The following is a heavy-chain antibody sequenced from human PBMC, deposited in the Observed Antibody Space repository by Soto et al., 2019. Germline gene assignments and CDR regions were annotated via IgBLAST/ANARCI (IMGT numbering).Heavy chain of an antibody. J-gene: IGHJ4*02. Sequence: EVQLVESGGGFVKPGGSLRLSCAASGFTFSNAWMNWVRQAPGKGLEWVGRIKSKTDGGTTDYAAPAKGRFTISRDDSKNTLYLQMNSLKTEDTAVYYCTTSSGWDYYFDYWGQGTVVTVSS. V-gene: IGHV3-15*07. CDR2: IKSKTDGGTT. D-gene: IGHD6-19*01. CDR3: TTSSGWDYYFDY. CDR1: GFTFSNAW.